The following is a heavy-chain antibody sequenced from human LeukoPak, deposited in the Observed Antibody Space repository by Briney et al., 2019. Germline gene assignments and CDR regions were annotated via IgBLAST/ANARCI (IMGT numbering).Heavy chain of an antibody. J-gene: IGHJ3*01. Sequence: PGGSLRLSCAASGFTFRSNWMHWVRQAPGKGLVWVSHINTDGRSTRYADSVRGRFTISRDYAKNTLYLQMNSLRAEDTAVYYCARTLADAFDVWGQGTMVTVYS. CDR2: INTDGRST. V-gene: IGHV3-74*01. CDR1: GFTFRSNW. CDR3: ARTLADAFDV. D-gene: IGHD3-16*01.